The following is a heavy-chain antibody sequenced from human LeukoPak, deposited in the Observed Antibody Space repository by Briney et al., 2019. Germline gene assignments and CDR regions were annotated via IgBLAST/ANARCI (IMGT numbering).Heavy chain of an antibody. Sequence: ASVKVSCKASGYTFTSYGISWVRQAPGQGLEWMGWITPYNGNTNYAQKLQGRVTMTTDTSTSTAYMEVRSLRSDDTAVYYCARAVPPNLEWFYYWGQGTLVTVSS. CDR2: ITPYNGNT. D-gene: IGHD3-3*01. CDR3: ARAVPPNLEWFYY. CDR1: GYTFTSYG. V-gene: IGHV1-18*01. J-gene: IGHJ4*02.